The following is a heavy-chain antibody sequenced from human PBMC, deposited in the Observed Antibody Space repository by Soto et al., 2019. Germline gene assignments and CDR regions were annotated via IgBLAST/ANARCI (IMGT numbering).Heavy chain of an antibody. CDR2: IIPIFGTA. CDR3: ARDRPYSGSYSAFYYYGMDV. J-gene: IGHJ6*02. D-gene: IGHD1-26*01. Sequence: QVQLVQSGAEVKKPGSSVKVSCKASGGTFSSYAISWVRQAPGQGREWMGGIIPIFGTANYAQKFQGRGTITADESTSKAYMELSSLRSEDTAVYYCARDRPYSGSYSAFYYYGMDVWGQGTTVTVSS. V-gene: IGHV1-69*01. CDR1: GGTFSSYA.